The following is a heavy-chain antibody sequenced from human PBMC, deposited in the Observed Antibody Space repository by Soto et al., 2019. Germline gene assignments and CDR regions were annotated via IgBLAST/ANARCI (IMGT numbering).Heavy chain of an antibody. CDR1: GFTFSSYA. J-gene: IGHJ6*02. Sequence: QVQLVESGGGVVQPGRSLRLSCAASGFTFSSYAMHWVRQAPGKGLEWVAVISYDGSNKYYADSVKGRFTISRDNSKNTLYLQMNSLRAEDTAVYYCARETPRWLQPNGMDVWGQGTTFTVSS. V-gene: IGHV3-30-3*01. D-gene: IGHD5-12*01. CDR2: ISYDGSNK. CDR3: ARETPRWLQPNGMDV.